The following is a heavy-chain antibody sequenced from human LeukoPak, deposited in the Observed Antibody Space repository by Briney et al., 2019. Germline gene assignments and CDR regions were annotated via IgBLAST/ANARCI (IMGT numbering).Heavy chain of an antibody. CDR3: ARALCGGDCYSLAY. Sequence: ASVKVSCKASGYTFTSYGISWVRQAPGQGLEWMGWISAYNGNTNYALKLQGRVTMTTDTSTSTAYMELRSLRSDDTAVYYCARALCGGDCYSLAYWGQGTLVTVSS. J-gene: IGHJ4*02. D-gene: IGHD2-21*02. V-gene: IGHV1-18*01. CDR2: ISAYNGNT. CDR1: GYTFTSYG.